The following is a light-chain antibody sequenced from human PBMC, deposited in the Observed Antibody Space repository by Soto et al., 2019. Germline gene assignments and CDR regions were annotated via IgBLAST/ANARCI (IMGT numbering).Light chain of an antibody. V-gene: IGLV2-23*02. Sequence: QFALTQPASMSGSPGQSITISCTGTSSDVGLYNLVSWYQHLPGKAPKLIIYEVNERRSGISDRFSGSKSGNTASLTISGLRDEDEADYYCCSYVGSSIVMFGGGTKVTVL. CDR2: EVN. J-gene: IGLJ3*02. CDR1: SSDVGLYNL. CDR3: CSYVGSSIVM.